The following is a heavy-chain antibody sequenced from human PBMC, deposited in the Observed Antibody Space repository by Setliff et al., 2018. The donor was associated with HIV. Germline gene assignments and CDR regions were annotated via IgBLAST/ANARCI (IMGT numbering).Heavy chain of an antibody. CDR2: ISGSGGST. CDR3: AKNPTGTYYYESTGSNWFDR. D-gene: IGHD3-22*01. Sequence: PGGSLRLSCAASGFTFSSYAMSWVRQAPGKGLEWVSGISGSGGSTYYADSVKGRFTISRDNSKNTLYLQMNSLRGDDTGVYYCAKNPTGTYYYESTGSNWFDRWGQGALVTVSS. J-gene: IGHJ5*02. V-gene: IGHV3-23*01. CDR1: GFTFSSYA.